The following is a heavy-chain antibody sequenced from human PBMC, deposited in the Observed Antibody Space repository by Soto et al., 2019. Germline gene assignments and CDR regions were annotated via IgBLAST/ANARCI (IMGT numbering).Heavy chain of an antibody. D-gene: IGHD3-16*01. V-gene: IGHV4-30-4*01. CDR1: GDSVSSVGFH. Sequence: PSETLSLTCTVSGDSVSSVGFHWAWLRRPPGKGLEWIGHIYYSGNTDYNPSLKSRLAISIDTSKNQFSLKLSSVTAADTAVYFCAREGGESSDGLYYFDSWGQGSLVTVSS. CDR3: AREGGESSDGLYYFDS. J-gene: IGHJ4*02. CDR2: IYYSGNT.